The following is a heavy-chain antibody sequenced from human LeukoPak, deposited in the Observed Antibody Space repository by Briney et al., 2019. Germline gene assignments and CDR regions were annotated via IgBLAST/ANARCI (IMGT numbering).Heavy chain of an antibody. CDR1: GFTFRTYT. D-gene: IGHD3-10*01. J-gene: IGHJ4*02. CDR2: IKQDGSEK. Sequence: GGSLRLSCAASGFTFRTYTMNWVRQAPGKGLEWVANIKQDGSEKYYVASVEGRFTISRDNAKNSLFLQMNSLRAEDTAVYYCARSYQYGSGSYYPYYFDYWGQGTLVTVSS. CDR3: ARSYQYGSGSYYPYYFDY. V-gene: IGHV3-7*01.